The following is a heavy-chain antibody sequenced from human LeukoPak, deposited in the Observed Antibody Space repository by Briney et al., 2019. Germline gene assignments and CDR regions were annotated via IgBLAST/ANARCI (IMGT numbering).Heavy chain of an antibody. CDR1: GYTFTGYY. V-gene: IGHV1-2*02. D-gene: IGHD5-18*01. Sequence: GASVKVSCKAFGYTFTGYYMHWVRQAPGHGLEWIGWINPNSGSRSYAQKFQGRVTMTRDTSISTAYMELSRLKSDDTAVYYCARGDGYSYGYLGYWGQGTLVTVSS. J-gene: IGHJ4*02. CDR2: INPNSGSR. CDR3: ARGDGYSYGYLGY.